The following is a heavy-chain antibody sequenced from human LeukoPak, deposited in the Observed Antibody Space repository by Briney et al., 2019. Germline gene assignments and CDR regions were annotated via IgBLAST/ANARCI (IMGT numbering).Heavy chain of an antibody. V-gene: IGHV3-48*03. CDR1: GFTFSRYE. Sequence: GGSLRLSCAASGFTFSRYEMNWVRQAPGKGLEWVSHISSSGSTIYYTDSVKGRFTISRDNSKNLLYLQMNSLRAEDTAIYYCARTVARIGYWGKGTLVTVSS. D-gene: IGHD4-23*01. J-gene: IGHJ4*02. CDR2: ISSSGSTI. CDR3: ARTVARIGY.